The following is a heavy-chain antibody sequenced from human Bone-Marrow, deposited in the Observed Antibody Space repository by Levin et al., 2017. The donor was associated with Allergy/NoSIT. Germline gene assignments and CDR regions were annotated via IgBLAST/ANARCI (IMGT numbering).Heavy chain of an antibody. CDR1: GGSISNYY. CDR3: ARGRTVASLHDY. J-gene: IGHJ4*02. D-gene: IGHD3/OR15-3a*01. V-gene: IGHV4-59*01. CDR2: IYHSGST. Sequence: SETLSLTCTVSGGSISNYYWTWIRQPPGKGLQWIGYIYHSGSTNYNSSLKSRVTISVDTAKNEFSLKLTSVTAADTAVYFCARGRTVASLHDYWGQGTLVTVSS.